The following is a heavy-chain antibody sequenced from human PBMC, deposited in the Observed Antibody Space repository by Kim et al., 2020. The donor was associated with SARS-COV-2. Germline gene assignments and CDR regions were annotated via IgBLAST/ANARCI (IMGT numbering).Heavy chain of an antibody. Sequence: SVKVSCKASGGTFSSYAISLVRQAPGQGLEWMGGIIPIFGTANYAQKFQGRVTITADESTSTAYMELSSLRSEDTAVYYCARGVMASLNDAFDIWGQGTMVTVSS. CDR1: GGTFSSYA. D-gene: IGHD3-16*01. CDR3: ARGVMASLNDAFDI. V-gene: IGHV1-69*13. J-gene: IGHJ3*02. CDR2: IIPIFGTA.